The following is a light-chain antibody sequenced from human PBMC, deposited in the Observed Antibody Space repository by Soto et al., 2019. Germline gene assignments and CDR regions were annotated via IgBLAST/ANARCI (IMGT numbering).Light chain of an antibody. V-gene: IGLV2-14*03. CDR1: TSDIGGYNY. CDR3: ASYTSSSPVV. Sequence: QSVLTQPASVSGSPGQSITISCTGTTSDIGGYNYVSWYQQHPGKAPRLMIYAVTNRPSGVSNRFSGSKSGNPASLTISGLQAEDEGDYYCASYTSSSPVVFGGGTKLTVL. J-gene: IGLJ2*01. CDR2: AVT.